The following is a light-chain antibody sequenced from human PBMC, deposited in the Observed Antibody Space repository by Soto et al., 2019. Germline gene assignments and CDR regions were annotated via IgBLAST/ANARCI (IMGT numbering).Light chain of an antibody. J-gene: IGKJ2*01. CDR3: QQSLTIPYT. V-gene: IGKV1-39*01. CDR1: QTISTH. Sequence: DIQMTQSPSSLSASVRDRVTITCRASQTISTHLNWYQQKPGKAPKLLIYAASTLHSGVPSRFSGSGSGTDFTLTINSLQPEDFQTYYCQQSLTIPYTFGQGTKLEIK. CDR2: AAS.